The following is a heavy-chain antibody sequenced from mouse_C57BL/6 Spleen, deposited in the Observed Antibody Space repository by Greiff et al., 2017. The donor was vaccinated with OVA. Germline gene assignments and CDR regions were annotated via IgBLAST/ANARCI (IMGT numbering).Heavy chain of an antibody. CDR2: IDPETGGT. Sequence: QVQLQQSGAELVRPGASVTLSCKASGYTFTDYDMHWVKQTPVHGLEWIGAIDPETGGTAYNQKFKGKAILTADKSYSTAYMEIRSLTSEDSAGYYCTRQGTAQATFDYWGQGTTLTVSS. CDR3: TRQGTAQATFDY. CDR1: GYTFTDYD. J-gene: IGHJ2*01. V-gene: IGHV1-15*01. D-gene: IGHD3-2*02.